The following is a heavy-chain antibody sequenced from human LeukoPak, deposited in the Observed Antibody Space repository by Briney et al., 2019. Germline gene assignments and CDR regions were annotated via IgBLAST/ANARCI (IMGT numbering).Heavy chain of an antibody. CDR1: GGTFSSYA. Sequence: ASVKVSCKASGGTFSSYAISWVRQAPGQGLEWMGGIIPIFGTANYAQKFQGRVTITADKSTSTAYMELSSLRSEDTAVYYCARGGHPSYYDYVWGSYRLVSWGQGTLVTVSS. CDR3: ARGGHPSYYDYVWGSYRLVS. D-gene: IGHD3-16*02. V-gene: IGHV1-69*06. CDR2: IIPIFGTA. J-gene: IGHJ5*02.